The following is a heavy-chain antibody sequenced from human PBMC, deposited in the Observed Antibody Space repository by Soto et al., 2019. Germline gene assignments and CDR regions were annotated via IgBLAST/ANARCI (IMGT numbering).Heavy chain of an antibody. J-gene: IGHJ4*02. CDR1: GFTFSSYG. V-gene: IGHV3-33*01. D-gene: IGHD3-3*01. Sequence: GGSLRLSCAASGFTFSSYGMHWVRQAPGKGLEWVAVIWYDGNNKYYADFVKGRFTISRDNSKNTLYLQMNSLRAEDTAIYYCARVSRSGYYPKYWGQGTLVTVSS. CDR2: IWYDGNNK. CDR3: ARVSRSGYYPKY.